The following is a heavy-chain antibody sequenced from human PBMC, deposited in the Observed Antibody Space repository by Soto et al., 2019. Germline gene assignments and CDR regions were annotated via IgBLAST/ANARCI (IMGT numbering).Heavy chain of an antibody. CDR2: ISYDGSNK. CDR3: ARDLDLPAYYYDSSGSYWFDP. CDR1: GFTFSSYA. V-gene: IGHV3-30*14. D-gene: IGHD3-22*01. Sequence: GGSLRLSCAASGFTFSSYAMHWVRQAPGKGLEWVAVISYDGSNKYYADSVKGRFTISRDNSKNTLYLQMNSLRAEDTAVYYCARDLDLPAYYYDSSGSYWFDPWGQGTLVTVSS. J-gene: IGHJ5*02.